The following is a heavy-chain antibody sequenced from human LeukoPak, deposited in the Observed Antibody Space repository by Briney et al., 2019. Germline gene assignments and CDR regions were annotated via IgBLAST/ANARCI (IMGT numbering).Heavy chain of an antibody. Sequence: GESLKLSCKGSGYSFTSYWIGWVRQMPGKGLEWMGIIYPGDSDTRYSPSFQGQVTLSADKSISTAYLQWSSLKDSDTAMYYCARGRTTSYSTFDYWGQGTLATVSS. D-gene: IGHD1-1*01. CDR2: IYPGDSDT. CDR1: GYSFTSYW. J-gene: IGHJ4*02. CDR3: ARGRTTSYSTFDY. V-gene: IGHV5-51*01.